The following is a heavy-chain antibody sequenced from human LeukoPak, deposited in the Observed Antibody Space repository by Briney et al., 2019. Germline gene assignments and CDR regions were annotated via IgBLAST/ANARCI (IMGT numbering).Heavy chain of an antibody. CDR2: INAGNGNT. Sequence: GASVKVSCKASGYTFTSYAMHWVRQAPGQRLEWMGWINAGNGNTKYSQKFQGRVTMTRDTSTSTVYMELSSLRSEDTAVYYCASLATIGSDSFDIWGQGTMVTVSS. V-gene: IGHV1-3*01. J-gene: IGHJ3*02. CDR3: ASLATIGSDSFDI. CDR1: GYTFTSYA. D-gene: IGHD2-2*03.